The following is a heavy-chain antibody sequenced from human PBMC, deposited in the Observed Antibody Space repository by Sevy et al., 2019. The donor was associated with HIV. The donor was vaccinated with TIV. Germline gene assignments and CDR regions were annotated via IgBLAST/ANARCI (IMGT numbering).Heavy chain of an antibody. V-gene: IGHV3-21*06. Sequence: GGSLRLSCAASGFTFNYHFMNWVRQLPGKGLEWVSYISSASSYINYSDSVKGRFTISRDNAKNLVFLEMNNLRPEDLAVYFCARGDYYGSLYYFDYWGQGTLVTVSS. CDR1: GFTFNYHF. J-gene: IGHJ4*02. D-gene: IGHD3-10*01. CDR2: ISSASSYI. CDR3: ARGDYYGSLYYFDY.